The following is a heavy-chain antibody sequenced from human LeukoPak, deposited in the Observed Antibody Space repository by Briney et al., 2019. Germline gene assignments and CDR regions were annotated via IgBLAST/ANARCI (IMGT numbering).Heavy chain of an antibody. V-gene: IGHV3-23*01. D-gene: IGHD5-18*01. CDR1: GFTFSGFA. Sequence: GGSLRLSCAASGFTFSGFAMAWVRQTPGKGLEWVSGILASGSTTYYADSVKGRFTISRDNAKNTLYLQMNSLRAEDTAVYYCARGVGGYSYGYLGYWGQGTLVTVSS. CDR2: ILASGSTT. J-gene: IGHJ4*02. CDR3: ARGVGGYSYGYLGY.